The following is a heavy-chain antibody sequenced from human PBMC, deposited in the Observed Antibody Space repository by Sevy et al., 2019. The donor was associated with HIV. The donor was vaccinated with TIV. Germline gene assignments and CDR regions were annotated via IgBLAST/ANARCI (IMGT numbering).Heavy chain of an antibody. D-gene: IGHD3-22*01. CDR3: AREVRGYYYDTTGYYSCEPYYYYYGMDV. CDR1: GFTFSSYA. CDR2: ISYEGSNK. V-gene: IGHV3-30-3*01. Sequence: GGCLRLSCAASGFTFSSYAMHWVRQAPGKGLEWLAVISYEGSNKYYADSVKGRFTISRDNSKNRLYLQMNSLRAEDTAVSYCAREVRGYYYDTTGYYSCEPYYYYYGMDVWGQGTTVTVSS. J-gene: IGHJ6*02.